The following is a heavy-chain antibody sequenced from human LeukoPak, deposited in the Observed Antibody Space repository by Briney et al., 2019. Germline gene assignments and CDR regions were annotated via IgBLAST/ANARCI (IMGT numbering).Heavy chain of an antibody. Sequence: SETLSLTCSVSGDSTSSSYWSWIRQPPGKGLEWIGYIYYSGSTVYNPSLKSRVTISVDTSRNQFSLNLSSVTAADTAVYYCARLGAYYYYGMDVWGQGTTVTVSS. CDR3: ARLGAYYYYGMDV. D-gene: IGHD3-16*01. V-gene: IGHV4-59*01. J-gene: IGHJ6*02. CDR2: IYYSGST. CDR1: GDSTSSSY.